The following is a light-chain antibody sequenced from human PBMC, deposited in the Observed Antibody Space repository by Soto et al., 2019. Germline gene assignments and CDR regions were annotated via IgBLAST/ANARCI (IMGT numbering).Light chain of an antibody. V-gene: IGLV2-14*03. CDR1: SSDVGAFNY. CDR2: DVT. CDR3: SSYTTRNTEA. J-gene: IGLJ1*01. Sequence: QSVLTQPASVSGSHGQSITISCIGTSSDVGAFNYVSWYQHHPGKAPKLIIYDVTDRPSGVSTRFSASKSGNTASLTISGLQAEDEADYYCSSYTTRNTEAFGTGTKVTVL.